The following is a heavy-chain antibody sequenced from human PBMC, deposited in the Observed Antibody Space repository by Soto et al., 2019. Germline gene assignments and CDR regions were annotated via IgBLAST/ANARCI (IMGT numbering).Heavy chain of an antibody. CDR2: INHSGST. V-gene: IGHV4-34*01. CDR3: ESSKTYYYDSSGYSYYYYYGMDV. J-gene: IGHJ6*02. Sequence: SETLSLTCSVYGGSFSGYYWSWIRQPPGKGLEWIGEINHSGSTNYNPSLKSRVTISVDTSKNQFSLKLSSVTAADTAVYYCESSKTYYYDSSGYSYYYYYGMDVWGQGTTATVS. D-gene: IGHD3-22*01. CDR1: GGSFSGYY.